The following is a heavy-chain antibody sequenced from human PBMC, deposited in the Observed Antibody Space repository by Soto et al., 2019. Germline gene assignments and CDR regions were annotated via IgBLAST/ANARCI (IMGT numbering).Heavy chain of an antibody. CDR3: AKEGHTSGRCGCFNI. V-gene: IGHV3-30*18. J-gene: IGHJ3*02. CDR1: GFTLISSV. D-gene: IGHD6-19*01. CDR2: ISVDGRND. Sequence: GGSLRLSCGASGFTLISSVMHWVRQAPGKRLEWLSVISVDGRNDLHAGAVKGRFTISRDISKNMVYLQMNDLRPDDTAMYFCAKEGHTSGRCGCFNIWGQGTMVTVSS.